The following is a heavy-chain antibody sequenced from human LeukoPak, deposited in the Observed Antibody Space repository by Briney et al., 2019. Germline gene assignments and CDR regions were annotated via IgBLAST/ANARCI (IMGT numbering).Heavy chain of an antibody. CDR1: GGSFSGYY. Sequence: SETLSLTCAVYGGSFSGYYWSWIRQPPGKGLEWIGYIYYSGSTNYNPSLKSRVTISVDTSKNHFSLKLSSVTAADTAVYYCARTTIAAKSFDPWGQGTLVTVSS. D-gene: IGHD6-13*01. V-gene: IGHV4-59*01. CDR2: IYYSGST. CDR3: ARTTIAAKSFDP. J-gene: IGHJ5*02.